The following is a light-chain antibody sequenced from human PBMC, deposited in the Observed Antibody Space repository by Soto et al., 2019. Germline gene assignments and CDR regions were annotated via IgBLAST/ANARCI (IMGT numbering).Light chain of an antibody. CDR1: QTISDF. CDR3: QQVHSFPLT. CDR2: ATS. Sequence: DIQMTQSPSSLSASIGDRVTITCRASQTISDFLNWYQHKPGKAPKLLIFATSRLQTGVPSRFSGSGSGTEFTLTISSLQPEDFATYYCQQVHSFPLTFGPGTKVDIK. V-gene: IGKV1-39*01. J-gene: IGKJ3*01.